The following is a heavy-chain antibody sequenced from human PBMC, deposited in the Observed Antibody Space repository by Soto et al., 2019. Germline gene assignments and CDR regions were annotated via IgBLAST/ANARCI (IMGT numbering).Heavy chain of an antibody. Sequence: QVQLVQSGAEEEKPGASVKVSCKASGYTFTSYAMHWERQAPGQRLEWMGWINAGNGNTKYSQKFQGRVTITRDTSASTAYMELSSLRSEDTAVYYCARAVAVPADFDYWGQGTLVTVSS. D-gene: IGHD5-12*01. CDR2: INAGNGNT. CDR3: ARAVAVPADFDY. CDR1: GYTFTSYA. V-gene: IGHV1-3*05. J-gene: IGHJ4*02.